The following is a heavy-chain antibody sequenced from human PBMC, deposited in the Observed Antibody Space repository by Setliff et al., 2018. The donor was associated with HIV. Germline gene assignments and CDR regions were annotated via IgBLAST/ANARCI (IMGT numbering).Heavy chain of an antibody. D-gene: IGHD6-6*01. CDR3: ATIIAARVNYFDY. CDR2: IYYSGST. CDR1: GGSISSHY. Sequence: PSETLSLTCTVSGGSISSHYWSWIRQPPGKGLEWIGYIYYSGSTIYNPSLKSRVAISVDTSKNQFSLKLTSVTAADMAVYYCATIIAARVNYFDYWGQGTLVTVSS. J-gene: IGHJ4*02. V-gene: IGHV4-59*11.